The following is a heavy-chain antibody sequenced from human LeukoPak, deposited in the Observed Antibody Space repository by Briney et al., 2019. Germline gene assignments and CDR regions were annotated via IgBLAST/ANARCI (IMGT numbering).Heavy chain of an antibody. V-gene: IGHV4-30-4*08. J-gene: IGHJ4*02. Sequence: SQTLSLTCTVSGGSISSGDYYWSWIRQPPGKGLEWIGYIYYSGSTYYNPSLKSRVTISVDTSKNQFSLELSSVTAADTAVYYCARDLADEYYFDYWGQGTLVTVSS. CDR2: IYYSGST. CDR3: ARDLADEYYFDY. CDR1: GGSISSGDYY.